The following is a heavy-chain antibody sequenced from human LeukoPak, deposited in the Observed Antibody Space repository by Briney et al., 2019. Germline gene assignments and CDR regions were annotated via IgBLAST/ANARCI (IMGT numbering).Heavy chain of an antibody. V-gene: IGHV3-23*01. Sequence: GGSLRLSCAASGFTFSSYGMSWVRQAPGEGLEWVSAISGSGGSTYYADSVRGRFTISRGNSQDTLYLEVKSLRVEDTAVYFCAKPLYAVRGKNFFDYWGQGTLVIVSS. CDR3: AKPLYAVRGKNFFDY. J-gene: IGHJ4*02. CDR1: GFTFSSYG. D-gene: IGHD3-16*01. CDR2: ISGSGGST.